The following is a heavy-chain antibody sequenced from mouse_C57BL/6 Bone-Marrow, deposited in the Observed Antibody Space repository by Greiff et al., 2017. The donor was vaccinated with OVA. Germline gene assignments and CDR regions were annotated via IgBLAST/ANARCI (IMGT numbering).Heavy chain of an antibody. J-gene: IGHJ4*01. CDR1: GYSITSDY. V-gene: IGHV3-8*01. CDR2: ISYSGGS. CDR3: ASSPARTGAMDY. Sequence: EVQLVESGPGLAKPSQTLSLTCSVTGYSITSDYWNWIRKFPGNKLEYMGNISYSGGSYYNPSIKSRISITRATTKNQYYLQFNSVTTEDTATYYGASSPARTGAMDYWGQGTSVTVSS. D-gene: IGHD3-3*01.